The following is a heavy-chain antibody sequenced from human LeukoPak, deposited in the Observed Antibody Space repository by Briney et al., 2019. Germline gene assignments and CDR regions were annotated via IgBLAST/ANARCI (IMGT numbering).Heavy chain of an antibody. V-gene: IGHV6-1*01. CDR1: GDSVSSNSAA. J-gene: IGHJ5*02. D-gene: IGHD3-16*01. CDR2: TYYRSKWYN. Sequence: SQTLSLTCAISGDSVSSNSAAWNWIRQSPSRGLEWLGRTYYRSKWYNDYAVSVKSRITINPDTSKNQFSLQLNSVTPEDTAVYYCAREARSALGGGNWFDPWGQGTLVTVSS. CDR3: AREARSALGGGNWFDP.